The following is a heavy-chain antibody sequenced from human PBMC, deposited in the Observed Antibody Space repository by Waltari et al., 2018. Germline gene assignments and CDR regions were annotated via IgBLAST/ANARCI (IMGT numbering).Heavy chain of an antibody. CDR3: ARGKAVVVPTTAFDY. V-gene: IGHV4-59*11. Sequence: QVQLQESGPGLVKPSETLSLTCTVSGGSISSHYWSWIRQPPGKGLEWIGYISYSGSPNYNPPLKRRVTISGDTSKNQFSLKLSSVTAADTAVYYCARGKAVVVPTTAFDYWGQGTLVTVSS. D-gene: IGHD2-2*01. J-gene: IGHJ4*02. CDR1: GGSISSHY. CDR2: ISYSGSP.